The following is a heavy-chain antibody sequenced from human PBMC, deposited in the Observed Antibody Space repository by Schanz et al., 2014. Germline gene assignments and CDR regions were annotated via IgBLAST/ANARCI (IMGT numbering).Heavy chain of an antibody. CDR1: GFTFSSYA. V-gene: IGHV3-23*01. CDR2: IVGGGGRT. CDR3: ARPSDSSWYMDV. J-gene: IGHJ6*03. D-gene: IGHD2-21*02. Sequence: EVQLLESGGGLVQPGGSLRLSCVASGFTFSSYAMSWVRQAPGKGLEWVSSIVGGGGRTYYADSVKGRFTISRDNAKNSLYLQMNSLRAEDTAVYYCARPSDSSWYMDVWGKGTTVTVSS.